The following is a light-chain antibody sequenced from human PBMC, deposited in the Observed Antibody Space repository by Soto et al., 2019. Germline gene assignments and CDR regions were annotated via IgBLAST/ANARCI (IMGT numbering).Light chain of an antibody. V-gene: IGLV2-8*01. CDR2: EVT. J-gene: IGLJ2*01. CDR3: SSHAGSNNLGV. CDR1: SSDIGGYNY. Sequence: QSALTQPPSASGSPGQSVTISCTGTSSDIGGYNYVSWYQQHPGKAPKLMIYEVTKRPSGVPDRFSGSKSGNTASLTVSGLQAEDDAGYYCSSHAGSNNLGVFGGGTKLTVL.